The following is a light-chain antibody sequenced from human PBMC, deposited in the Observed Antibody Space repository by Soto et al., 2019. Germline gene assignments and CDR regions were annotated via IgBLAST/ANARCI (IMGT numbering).Light chain of an antibody. CDR1: SSDVGGYNY. J-gene: IGLJ1*01. V-gene: IGLV2-14*01. Sequence: QSALTQPASVSGSPGQSITISCTGTSSDVGGYNYVSWYQQHPGKAPKLMIYEVSNRPSGVSNRFSCSKSGNTASLTISGLQAEDEADYYCSSYTSSSKVFGTGTKLTVL. CDR2: EVS. CDR3: SSYTSSSKV.